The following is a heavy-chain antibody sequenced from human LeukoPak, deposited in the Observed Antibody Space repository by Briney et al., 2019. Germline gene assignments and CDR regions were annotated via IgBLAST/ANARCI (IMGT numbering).Heavy chain of an antibody. V-gene: IGHV4-39*07. CDR2: IYYSGST. CDR3: ARGLTVTMIVVDLLGAFDI. Sequence: SETLSLTCTVSGGSISSSSYYWGWIRQPPGKGLEWIGSIYYSGSTYYNPSLKSRVTISVDTSKNQFSLKLSSVTAADTAVYYCARGLTVTMIVVDLLGAFDIWGQGTMVTVSS. CDR1: GGSISSSSYY. J-gene: IGHJ3*02. D-gene: IGHD3-22*01.